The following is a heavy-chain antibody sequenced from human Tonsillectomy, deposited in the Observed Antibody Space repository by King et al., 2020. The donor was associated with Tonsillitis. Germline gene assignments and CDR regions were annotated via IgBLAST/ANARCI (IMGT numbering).Heavy chain of an antibody. CDR3: ARYQGYDILTGYKD. D-gene: IGHD3-9*01. Sequence: VQLVESGGGLVQPGGSLRLSCAASGFTFSSYWMSWVRQAPGKGLEWVANIKQDGSEKYYVDSVKGRFTIPRDNAKNSLYLQMNSLSAEDTAVYYCARYQGYDILTGYKDWGQGTLVTVSS. CDR1: GFTFSSYW. J-gene: IGHJ4*02. V-gene: IGHV3-7*03. CDR2: IKQDGSEK.